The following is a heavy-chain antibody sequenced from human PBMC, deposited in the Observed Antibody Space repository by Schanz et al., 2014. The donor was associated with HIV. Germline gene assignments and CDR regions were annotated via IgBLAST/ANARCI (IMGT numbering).Heavy chain of an antibody. J-gene: IGHJ2*01. D-gene: IGHD2-15*01. CDR3: ALSRPSGYGGSWYFVL. CDR2: ISGSSIT. CDR1: GFTFSSYA. V-gene: IGHV3-23*01. Sequence: EVQLLESGGGLVQPGGSLRLSCAASGFTFSSYAMSWVRQAPGKGLEWVSAISGSSITYSADSVKGRFTISRDNSKNTLYLQMNSLRAEDTAVYYCALSRPSGYGGSWYFVLWGRGTLVAVSS.